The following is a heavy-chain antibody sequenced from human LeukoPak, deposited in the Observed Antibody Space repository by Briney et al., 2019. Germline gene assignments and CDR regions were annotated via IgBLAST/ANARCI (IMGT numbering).Heavy chain of an antibody. CDR3: ARIPNYYDSSGWRAFDI. CDR1: GYTFTSYY. CDR2: INPSGGST. Sequence: ASVKVSCKASGYTFTSYYMHWVRQAPGQGLEWMGIINPSGGSTSYAQKFQGRVTMTRDMSTSTVYIELSSLRSEDTAVYYCARIPNYYDSSGWRAFDIWGQGTMVTVSS. D-gene: IGHD3-22*01. J-gene: IGHJ3*02. V-gene: IGHV1-46*01.